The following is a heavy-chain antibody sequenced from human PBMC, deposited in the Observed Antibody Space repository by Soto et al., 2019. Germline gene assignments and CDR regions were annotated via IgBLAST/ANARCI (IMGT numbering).Heavy chain of an antibody. CDR1: GFTFSSYA. CDR2: ISGSGGST. V-gene: IGHV3-23*01. Sequence: GGSLRLSCAASGFTFSSYAMSWVRQAPGKGLEWVSAISGSGGSTYYADSVKGRFTISRDNSKNTLYLQMNSLRAEDTAVYYCAKDLSVAGTGGFYYYYGMDVWGQGTTVTVS. J-gene: IGHJ6*02. CDR3: AKDLSVAGTGGFYYYYGMDV. D-gene: IGHD6-19*01.